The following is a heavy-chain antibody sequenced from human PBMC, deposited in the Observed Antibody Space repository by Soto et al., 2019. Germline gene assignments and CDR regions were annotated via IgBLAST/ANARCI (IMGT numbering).Heavy chain of an antibody. CDR2: ISSSSSYT. CDR3: ARAPRHEVVTAPDY. Sequence: QVQLVESGGGLVKPGGSLRLSCAASGFTFSDYYMSWIRQAPGKGLEWVSYISSSSSYTNYADSVKGRFTISRDNAKNALYLQMNSLRAEDTAVYYCARAPRHEVVTAPDYWGQGTLVTDSS. V-gene: IGHV3-11*05. D-gene: IGHD2-21*02. CDR1: GFTFSDYY. J-gene: IGHJ4*02.